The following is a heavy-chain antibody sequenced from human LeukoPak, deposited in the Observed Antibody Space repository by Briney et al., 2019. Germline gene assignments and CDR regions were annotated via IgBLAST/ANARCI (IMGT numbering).Heavy chain of an antibody. V-gene: IGHV3-30*02. D-gene: IGHD3/OR15-3a*01. J-gene: IGHJ4*02. CDR1: GFTFSSYG. Sequence: PGGSLRLSCAASGFTFSSYGMHWVRQAPGKGLEWVAFIRYDGSNKYYADSVKGRFTISRDNSKNTLYLQMNSLRAEDTAVYYCAKDRSPGLVHLFDYWGQGTLVTVSS. CDR2: IRYDGSNK. CDR3: AKDRSPGLVHLFDY.